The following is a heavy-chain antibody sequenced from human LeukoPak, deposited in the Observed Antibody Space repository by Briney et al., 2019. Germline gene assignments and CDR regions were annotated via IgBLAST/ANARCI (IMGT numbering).Heavy chain of an antibody. V-gene: IGHV3-23*01. D-gene: IGHD2-8*01. CDR1: GFTFSSYA. CDR2: ISGSGGST. J-gene: IGHJ6*02. CDR3: AKSTSRLYYYYGMDV. Sequence: GGSLRLSCAASGFTFSSYATTWVRQAPGKGLKWVSAISGSGGSTYYADSVKGRFTISRDNSKNTLYLQMNSLRAEDTAVYYCAKSTSRLYYYYGMDVWGQGTTVTVSS.